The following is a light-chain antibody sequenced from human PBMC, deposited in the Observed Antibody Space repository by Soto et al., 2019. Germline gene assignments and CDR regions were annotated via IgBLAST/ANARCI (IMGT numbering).Light chain of an antibody. Sequence: QLVLTQSPSASASLGASAKPPSTLTGGHASYAIAWHQQQPETGPRYLRKLNSDGSHSKGDGIPDRFSGSSSGAERYLTISSLQSEDEADYYCQTWDTGIVVFGGGTKLTVL. CDR1: GGHASYA. CDR2: LNSDGSH. V-gene: IGLV4-69*01. J-gene: IGLJ2*01. CDR3: QTWDTGIVV.